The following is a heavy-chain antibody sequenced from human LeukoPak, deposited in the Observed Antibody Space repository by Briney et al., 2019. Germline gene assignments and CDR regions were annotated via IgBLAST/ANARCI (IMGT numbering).Heavy chain of an antibody. CDR3: ASPPHALGFDM. V-gene: IGHV3-74*01. J-gene: IGHJ3*02. CDR2: INPDGSNI. Sequence: GGSLRLSCAASGFSLSSNWMHWIRQVPGKGLVWVSHINPDGSNIKYADSVKGRFTISRDNAKNTVYLQMNSLRAEDTAVYYCASPPHALGFDMWGQGTMVTVSS. CDR1: GFSLSSNW.